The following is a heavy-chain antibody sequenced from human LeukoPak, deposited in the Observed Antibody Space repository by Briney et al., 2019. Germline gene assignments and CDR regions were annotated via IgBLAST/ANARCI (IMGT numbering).Heavy chain of an antibody. CDR1: GLTVSSNY. Sequence: GGSLRLSCAASGLTVSSNYLRWVRQAPGKGLEWVSVIYSGGDTYYADSVKGRFTISRDNSKNTLYLQMNSLRAEDTAVYYCAKDRRTTGPVRGNSPFDYWGQGTLVTVSS. V-gene: IGHV3-66*01. CDR2: IYSGGDT. CDR3: AKDRRTTGPVRGNSPFDY. D-gene: IGHD2-21*01. J-gene: IGHJ4*02.